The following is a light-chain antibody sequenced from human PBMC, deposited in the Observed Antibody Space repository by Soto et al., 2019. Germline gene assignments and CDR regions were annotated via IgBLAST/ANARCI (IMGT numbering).Light chain of an antibody. CDR3: QQYNNCPPYT. CDR2: GAS. J-gene: IGKJ2*01. Sequence: IVMTQSPATLSVSPGERATLFCRASQSVSSNLAWYQQKPGQAPRLLIYGASTRATGIPARFSGSGSGTEFTLTISSLQSEDFAVYYCQQYNNCPPYTFGQGTKLEIK. CDR1: QSVSSN. V-gene: IGKV3-15*01.